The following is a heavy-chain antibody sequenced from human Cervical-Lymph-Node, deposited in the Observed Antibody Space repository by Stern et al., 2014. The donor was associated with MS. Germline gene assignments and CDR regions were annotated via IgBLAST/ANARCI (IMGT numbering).Heavy chain of an antibody. CDR3: ARERPIYGGNYYTRAFDY. CDR2: ISASTGNT. D-gene: IGHD1-26*01. Sequence: VQLVESGAEVKKPGASVKVSCKTSGYTLTSYGISWVRQAPGQGLEWMGWISASTGNTNYAQKLQGRVTVTPDTSTSTAYMELRSLRSDDTAVYYCARERPIYGGNYYTRAFDYWGQGTLVTVSS. J-gene: IGHJ4*02. V-gene: IGHV1-18*01. CDR1: GYTLTSYG.